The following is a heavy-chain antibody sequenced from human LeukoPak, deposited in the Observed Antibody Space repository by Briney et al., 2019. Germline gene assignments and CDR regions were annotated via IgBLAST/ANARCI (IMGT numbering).Heavy chain of an antibody. D-gene: IGHD3-22*01. V-gene: IGHV3-53*01. CDR3: ARGPRSSGYHGWFDP. CDR1: GFTVSSNY. J-gene: IGHJ5*02. CDR2: IYSGGST. Sequence: GGSLRLSCAASGFTVSSNYMSWVRQAPGKGLEWVSVIYSGGSTYYADSAKGRFTISRDNSKNTLYLQMNSLRAEDTAVYYCARGPRSSGYHGWFDPWGQGTLVTVSS.